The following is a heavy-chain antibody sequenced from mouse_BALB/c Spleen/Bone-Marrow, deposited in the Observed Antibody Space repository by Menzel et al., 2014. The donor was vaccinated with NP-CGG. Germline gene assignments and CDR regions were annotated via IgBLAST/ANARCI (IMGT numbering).Heavy chain of an antibody. Sequence: VQLKQSGAELVKPGASVKLSCTASGFNIKDTYMHWVKQRPEQGLEWIGRIDPANGNTKYDPKFQGKATITADTSSNTAYLQLSSLTSEDTAVYYCARYSYGSRGYYFDYWGQGTTLTVSP. CDR3: ARYSYGSRGYYFDY. CDR1: GFNIKDTY. CDR2: IDPANGNT. V-gene: IGHV14-3*02. J-gene: IGHJ2*01. D-gene: IGHD1-1*01.